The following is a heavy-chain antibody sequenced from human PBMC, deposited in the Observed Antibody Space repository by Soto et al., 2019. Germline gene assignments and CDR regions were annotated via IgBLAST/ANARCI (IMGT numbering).Heavy chain of an antibody. CDR1: GGSISGYY. D-gene: IGHD2-15*01. J-gene: IGHJ5*02. V-gene: IGHV4-59*01. Sequence: NPSETLSLTCTVSGGSISGYYWHWIRLPPGKGLEWIGYIYFSGSTNYNPSLKSRVTISVDTSKNQFSLKLSSVTTADTAVYYCAKAGGGPLNWFDPWSQGTLVTVSS. CDR2: IYFSGST. CDR3: AKAGGGPLNWFDP.